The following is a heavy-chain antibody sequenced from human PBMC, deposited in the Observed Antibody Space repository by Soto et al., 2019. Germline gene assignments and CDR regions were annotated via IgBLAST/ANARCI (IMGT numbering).Heavy chain of an antibody. J-gene: IGHJ4*02. V-gene: IGHV3-74*03. CDR3: AKDLSWGQCDY. Sequence: EVQLVESGGGLVQPGGSLRLSCAGSGFTFSNYWMHWVRQDPEKGLGWVSTINTDGTTTQYADSVKGRFTVTRDNAKNTLYLQMNSLRVEDTAVYFCAKDLSWGQCDYWGQGTLVTVSS. CDR2: INTDGTTT. CDR1: GFTFSNYW. D-gene: IGHD3-16*01.